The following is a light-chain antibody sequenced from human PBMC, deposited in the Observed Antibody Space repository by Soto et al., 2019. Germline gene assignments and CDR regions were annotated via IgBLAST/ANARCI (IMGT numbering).Light chain of an antibody. CDR2: DAS. CDR3: KHYDHLPIT. Sequence: DIQMTQSPSSLSASVGDRVTITCQASQDITNYLNWYQQKPGRAPRLLLYDASSLETGVQSRFSGSGSGTDFTLTIRSLQPEDVATYYCKHYDHLPITFGQGTRLEIK. V-gene: IGKV1-33*01. J-gene: IGKJ5*01. CDR1: QDITNY.